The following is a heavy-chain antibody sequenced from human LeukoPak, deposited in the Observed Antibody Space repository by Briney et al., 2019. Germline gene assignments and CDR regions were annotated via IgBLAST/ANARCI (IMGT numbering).Heavy chain of an antibody. Sequence: GGSLRLSCAASGFTFSSYEMDWVRQAPGKGLEWVSYISSSGSTIYYADSVKGRFTISRDNAKNSLYLQMNSLRAEDTAVYYCARDYYGSGSYFPYYYYYYYMDVWGKGTTVTISS. D-gene: IGHD3-10*01. V-gene: IGHV3-48*03. CDR2: ISSSGSTI. CDR1: GFTFSSYE. CDR3: ARDYYGSGSYFPYYYYYYYMDV. J-gene: IGHJ6*03.